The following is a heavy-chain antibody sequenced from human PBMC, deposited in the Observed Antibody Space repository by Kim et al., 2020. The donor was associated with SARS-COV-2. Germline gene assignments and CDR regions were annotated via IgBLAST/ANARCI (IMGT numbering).Heavy chain of an antibody. Sequence: GGSLRLSCAASGFTVDDYAMHWVRQAPGKGLERVSGISWNSGSIGYADSVKGRFTISRDNAKNSLYLQMNSLRAEDTALYYCAKGTYSSSWYSDYWGQGTLVTVSS. CDR3: AKGTYSSSWYSDY. J-gene: IGHJ4*02. CDR1: GFTVDDYA. D-gene: IGHD6-13*01. CDR2: ISWNSGSI. V-gene: IGHV3-9*01.